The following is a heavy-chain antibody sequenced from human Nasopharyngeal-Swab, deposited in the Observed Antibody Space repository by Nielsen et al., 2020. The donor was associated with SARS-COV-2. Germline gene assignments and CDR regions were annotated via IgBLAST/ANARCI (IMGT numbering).Heavy chain of an antibody. D-gene: IGHD2-15*01. J-gene: IGHJ6*02. V-gene: IGHV3-49*04. CDR1: GFTFGDYA. CDR2: IRSKAYGGTT. Sequence: GESLKISCTASGFTFGDYAMSWVRQAPGKGLEWVGFIRSKAYGGTTEYAASVKGRFTISRDDSKNSLYLQMNSLKTEDTAVYYCARGYCSGGSCPPGYYGMDVWGQGTTVTVSS. CDR3: ARGYCSGGSCPPGYYGMDV.